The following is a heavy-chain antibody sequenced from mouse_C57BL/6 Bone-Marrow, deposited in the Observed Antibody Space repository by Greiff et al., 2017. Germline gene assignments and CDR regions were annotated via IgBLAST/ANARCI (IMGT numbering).Heavy chain of an antibody. CDR3: ARFYGSVIFYYAMDY. CDR2: ISDGGSYT. CDR1: GFTFSSYA. J-gene: IGHJ4*01. D-gene: IGHD1-1*01. V-gene: IGHV5-4*03. Sequence: EVMLVESGGGLVKPGGSLKLSCAASGFTFSSYAMSWVRQTPEKRLEWVATISDGGSYTYYPDNVKGRFTISRDNAKNNLYLQKSHLKSEDTAMYYCARFYGSVIFYYAMDYWGQGTSVTVSS.